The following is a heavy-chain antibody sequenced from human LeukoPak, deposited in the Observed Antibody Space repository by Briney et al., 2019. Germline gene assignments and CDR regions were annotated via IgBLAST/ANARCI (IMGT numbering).Heavy chain of an antibody. CDR2: INLNSGGT. Sequence: ASVKVSCKASGYIFTGHYIHWVRQTPGQGFEWMGWINLNSGGTKYAQKFEGRVTVTRDTSISTAYMELSSLRSEDTAVYYCASATIGDYQLAEPFDYWGQGTLVTVSS. J-gene: IGHJ4*02. CDR3: ASATIGDYQLAEPFDY. V-gene: IGHV1-2*02. CDR1: GYIFTGHY. D-gene: IGHD4-17*01.